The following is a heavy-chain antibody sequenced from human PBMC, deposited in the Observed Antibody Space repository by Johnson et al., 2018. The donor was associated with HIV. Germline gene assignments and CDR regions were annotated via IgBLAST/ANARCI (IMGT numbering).Heavy chain of an antibody. CDR3: AKEQPARAFDI. Sequence: QVHLVESGGGVVQPGRSLRLSCAASGFTFSSHAMHWVRQAPGKGLGWVAVISYDGSNKYYADSVKGRFTISRDNSKNTLYLQMNSLRAEDTAVYYCAKEQPARAFDIWGQGTMVTVSS. CDR2: ISYDGSNK. CDR1: GFTFSSHA. D-gene: IGHD1/OR15-1a*01. V-gene: IGHV3-30*04. J-gene: IGHJ3*02.